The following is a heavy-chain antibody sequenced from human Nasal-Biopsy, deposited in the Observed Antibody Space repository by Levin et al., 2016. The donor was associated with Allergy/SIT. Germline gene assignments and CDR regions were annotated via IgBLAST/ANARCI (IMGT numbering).Heavy chain of an antibody. V-gene: IGHV3-23*01. CDR2: ISGSGTTT. J-gene: IGHJ3*01. D-gene: IGHD3-22*01. Sequence: GESLKISCTASGLNFDNYGMTWVRQAPGKGLEWVSVISGSGTTTYSSDSVKGRFIISRDNSKNTLYLQMNRVRVEDTAKYFCAKRLALLHFANHDALDVWGQGTVVTVSS. CDR1: GLNFDNYG. CDR3: AKRLALLHFANHDALDV.